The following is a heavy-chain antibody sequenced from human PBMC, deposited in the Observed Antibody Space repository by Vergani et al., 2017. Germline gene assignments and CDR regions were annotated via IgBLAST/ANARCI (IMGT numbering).Heavy chain of an antibody. D-gene: IGHD3-3*01. V-gene: IGHV1-2*04. CDR2: INPNSGGT. J-gene: IGHJ5*02. CDR1: GYTFTGYY. Sequence: QVQLVQSGAEVKKPGASVKVSCKASGYTFTGYYMHWVRQAPGQGLEWMGWINPNSGGTNYAQKFQGWVTMTRDTSISTAYMELSRLGSDDTAVYYCARGGETIFGVVAYNWFDPWGQGTLVTVSS. CDR3: ARGGETIFGVVAYNWFDP.